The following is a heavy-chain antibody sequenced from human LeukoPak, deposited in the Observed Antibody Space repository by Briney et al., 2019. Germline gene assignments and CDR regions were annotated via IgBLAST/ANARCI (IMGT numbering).Heavy chain of an antibody. V-gene: IGHV3-74*01. CDR3: AKDHYWSIDY. CDR1: GYDFSSNW. J-gene: IGHJ4*02. D-gene: IGHD3-3*01. Sequence: GGSLRLSCAASGYDFSSNWMHWVRHAPGQGLVWVSRIKGDGISTNYADSVKGRFTISRDIAKNTLYLQMNSLRAEDTGVYYCAKDHYWSIDYWGRGTLVTVSS. CDR2: IKGDGIST.